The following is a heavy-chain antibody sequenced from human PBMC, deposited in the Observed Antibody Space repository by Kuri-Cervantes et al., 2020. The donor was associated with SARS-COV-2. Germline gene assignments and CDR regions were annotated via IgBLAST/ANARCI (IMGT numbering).Heavy chain of an antibody. CDR3: ARPGYSSGWLWDYFLDH. CDR1: GFTFSSYA. Sequence: GESLKISCAASGFTFSSYAMSWVRQAPGKGLEWVSAISGSGGSTYYADSVKGRFTISRDNTKNSLYLQMNSLRVEDTALYYCARPGYSSGWLWDYFLDHWGQGVLVTVSS. D-gene: IGHD6-19*01. V-gene: IGHV3-23*01. CDR2: ISGSGGST. J-gene: IGHJ4*02.